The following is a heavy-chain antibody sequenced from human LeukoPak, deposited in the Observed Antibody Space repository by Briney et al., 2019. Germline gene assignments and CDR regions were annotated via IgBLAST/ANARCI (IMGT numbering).Heavy chain of an antibody. D-gene: IGHD3/OR15-3a*01. J-gene: IGHJ4*02. CDR1: GFTFSNAW. V-gene: IGHV3-15*01. Sequence: GGSLRLSCAASGFTFSNAWMSWVRQAPGRGLEWVGRIKRKGDDGTIDYAAPVKRRLSISRDDSKNTLYLQMNSLKSEDTAVYYCTAGTGRSDFDYWGQGTLVTVSS. CDR2: IKRKGDDGTI. CDR3: TAGTGRSDFDY.